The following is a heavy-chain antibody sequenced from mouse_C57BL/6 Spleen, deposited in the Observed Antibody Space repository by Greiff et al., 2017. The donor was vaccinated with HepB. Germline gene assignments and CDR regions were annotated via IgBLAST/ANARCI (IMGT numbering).Heavy chain of an antibody. V-gene: IGHV1-69*01. Sequence: VQLQQPGAELVMPGASVKLSCKASGYTFTSYWMHWVKQRPGQGLEWIGEIDPSDSYTNYNQKFKGKSTLTVDKSSSTAYMQLSSLTSEDSAVYYCARSSSGYVYYAMDYWGQGTSVTVSS. CDR1: GYTFTSYW. CDR3: ARSSSGYVYYAMDY. D-gene: IGHD3-2*02. J-gene: IGHJ4*01. CDR2: IDPSDSYT.